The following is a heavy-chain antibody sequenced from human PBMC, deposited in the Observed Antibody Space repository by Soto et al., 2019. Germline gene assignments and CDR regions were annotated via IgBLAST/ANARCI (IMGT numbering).Heavy chain of an antibody. D-gene: IGHD2-2*01. CDR1: GSTFSSYA. V-gene: IGHV1-69*01. J-gene: IGHJ4*02. Sequence: QVQLVQSGAEVKKPGSSVKVSCKASGSTFSSYAISWVRQAPGQGLEWMGGIIPIFGTANYAQKFQGRVTITADESTSRAYMELSSLRSEDTAVYYCARASDCSSTSCYYYYWGQGTLVTVSS. CDR3: ARASDCSSTSCYYYY. CDR2: IIPIFGTA.